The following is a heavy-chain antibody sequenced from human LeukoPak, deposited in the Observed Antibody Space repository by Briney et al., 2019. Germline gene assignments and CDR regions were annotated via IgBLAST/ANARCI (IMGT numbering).Heavy chain of an antibody. D-gene: IGHD6-19*01. CDR3: AGERGEEYSSGWYKTNFFDN. J-gene: IGHJ4*02. V-gene: IGHV4-59*12. CDR2: IYGSGYT. CDR1: GGSISGWY. Sequence: SETLSLTCTVSGGSISGWYWSWIRQPPGKGLEWIGYIYGSGYTNYNPSLKSRVTMSIDTSKNHFSLKLTSVTGADTAVYYCAGERGEEYSSGWYKTNFFDNWGQGIRVTVSS.